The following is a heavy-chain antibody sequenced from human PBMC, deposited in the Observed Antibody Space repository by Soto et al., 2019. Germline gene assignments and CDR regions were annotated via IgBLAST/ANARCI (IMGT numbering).Heavy chain of an antibody. V-gene: IGHV3-15*01. CDR1: GFTFSNAW. J-gene: IGHJ3*02. CDR2: IKSKTDGGTT. CDR3: TTVLRFLEWLETFDI. D-gene: IGHD3-3*01. Sequence: GGSLRLSCAASGFTFSNAWMSWVRQAPGKGLEWVGRIKSKTDGGTTDYAAPVKGRFTISRDDSKNTLYLQMNSLKTEDTAVYYCTTVLRFLEWLETFDIWGQGTMVTVSS.